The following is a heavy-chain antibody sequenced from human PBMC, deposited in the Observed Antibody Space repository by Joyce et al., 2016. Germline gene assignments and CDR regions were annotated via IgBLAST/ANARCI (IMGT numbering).Heavy chain of an antibody. CDR1: GYAFTSYG. V-gene: IGHV1-18*01. CDR2: ISTYTGYT. J-gene: IGHJ4*02. Sequence: QVHLVQSGAEVQKPGASVKVSCKASGYAFTSYGITWMRQAPGQGLELMGWISTYTGYTDFARNLQGRLTMTTDTSTRTAYMELRRLRSDDTAVYYCARGLGKSVDYWGQGTLVTVSS. CDR3: ARGLGKSVDY. D-gene: IGHD3-10*01.